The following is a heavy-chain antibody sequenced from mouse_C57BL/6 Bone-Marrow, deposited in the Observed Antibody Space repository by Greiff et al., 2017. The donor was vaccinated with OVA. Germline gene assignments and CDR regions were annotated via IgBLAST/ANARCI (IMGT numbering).Heavy chain of an antibody. D-gene: IGHD2-4*01. CDR2: ISDGGSYT. J-gene: IGHJ3*01. Sequence: EVMLVESGGGLVKPGGSLKLSCAASGFTFSSYAMSWVRQTPEKRLEWVATISDGGSYTYYPDNVKGRFTISRDNAKNNLYLQMSHLKSEDTAMYYGARDLLYDYDGVPFAYWGQGTLVTVSA. V-gene: IGHV5-4*01. CDR1: GFTFSSYA. CDR3: ARDLLYDYDGVPFAY.